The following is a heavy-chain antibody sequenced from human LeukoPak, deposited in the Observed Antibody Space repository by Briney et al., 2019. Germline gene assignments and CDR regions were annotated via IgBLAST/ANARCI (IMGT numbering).Heavy chain of an antibody. D-gene: IGHD1-1*01. Sequence: GGSLRLSCAASGFTFSTYTMNWVRQAPGKGLEWVSAISGSGGSTYYADSVKGRFTISRDNSKNTLYLQMNRLRAEDTAVYYCARRDWTEVEYFQHWGQGTLVTVSS. CDR3: ARRDWTEVEYFQH. V-gene: IGHV3-23*01. CDR2: ISGSGGST. CDR1: GFTFSTYT. J-gene: IGHJ1*01.